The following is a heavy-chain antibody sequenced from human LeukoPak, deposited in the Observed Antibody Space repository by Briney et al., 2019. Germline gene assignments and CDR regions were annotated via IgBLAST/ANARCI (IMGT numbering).Heavy chain of an antibody. V-gene: IGHV3-64*01. Sequence: GGSLRLSCAASGFTFSSYAMHWVRRAPGKGLEYVSAISSNGGSTYYANSVKGRFTISRDNAKNSLYLQMNSLRAEDTAVYYCAREGYDFWSGFISAGYYYYYMDVWGKGTTVTVSS. CDR3: AREGYDFWSGFISAGYYYYYMDV. J-gene: IGHJ6*03. CDR2: ISSNGGST. D-gene: IGHD3-3*01. CDR1: GFTFSSYA.